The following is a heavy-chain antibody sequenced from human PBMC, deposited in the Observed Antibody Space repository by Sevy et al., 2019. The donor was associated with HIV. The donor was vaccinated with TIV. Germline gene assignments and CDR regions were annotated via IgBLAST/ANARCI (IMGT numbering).Heavy chain of an antibody. CDR1: GYTFTSYA. Sequence: ASVKVSCKASGYTFTSYAMNWVRQAPGQGLEWMGWINTNTGNPTYAQVFTGRFVFSLDTSVSTAYLQISSLKAEDTAVYYCARFRSKANKGPLDVWGQGTTVTVSS. CDR2: INTNTGNP. V-gene: IGHV7-4-1*02. J-gene: IGHJ6*02. CDR3: ARFRSKANKGPLDV.